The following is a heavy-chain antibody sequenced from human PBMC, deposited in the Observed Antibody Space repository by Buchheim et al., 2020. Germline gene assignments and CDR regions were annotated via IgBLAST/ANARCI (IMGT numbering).Heavy chain of an antibody. CDR3: AKGRGYYYGSGSNYKVYFDY. CDR2: ISGSGAST. J-gene: IGHJ4*02. V-gene: IGHV3-23*01. D-gene: IGHD3-10*01. Sequence: EVQLLESGGGLVQPGGSLRLSCAPSGFSFSSYAMTWVRQAPGKGLEWVSAISGSGASTYYADSVKGRFTISRDKSKNTLYLQMNSLRAEDTAVYYCAKGRGYYYGSGSNYKVYFDYWGQGTL. CDR1: GFSFSSYA.